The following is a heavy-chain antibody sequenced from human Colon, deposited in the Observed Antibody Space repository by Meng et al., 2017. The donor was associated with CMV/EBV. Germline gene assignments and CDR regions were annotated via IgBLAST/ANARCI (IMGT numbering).Heavy chain of an antibody. Sequence: GESLKISCAASGFTFSSDTMNWVRQAPGKGLEGGASISTSGTYIYYAESLKGRFTISRDNAKNSLALHMNSLSAEDTAVYYCAREVVPPRRMDVWGQGTTVTVSS. CDR2: ISTSGTYI. V-gene: IGHV3-21*01. D-gene: IGHD2-2*01. J-gene: IGHJ6*02. CDR3: AREVVPPRRMDV. CDR1: GFTFSSDT.